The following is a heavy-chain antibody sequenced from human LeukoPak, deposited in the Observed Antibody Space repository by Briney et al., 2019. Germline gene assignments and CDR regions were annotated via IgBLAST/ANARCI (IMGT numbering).Heavy chain of an antibody. Sequence: GAPVKVSCKASGYTFTSYGISWVRQAPGQGLEWMGWISAYNGNTNYAQKLQGRVTVTTDTSTSTAYMELRSLRSDDTAVYYCARDQNGQDDAFDIWGQGTMVTVSS. CDR1: GYTFTSYG. J-gene: IGHJ3*02. D-gene: IGHD2-8*01. V-gene: IGHV1-18*01. CDR2: ISAYNGNT. CDR3: ARDQNGQDDAFDI.